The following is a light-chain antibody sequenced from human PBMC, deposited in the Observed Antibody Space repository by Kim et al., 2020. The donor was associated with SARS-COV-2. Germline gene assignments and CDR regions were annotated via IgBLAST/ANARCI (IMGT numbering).Light chain of an antibody. CDR3: QQFHQNPYT. V-gene: IGKV1-13*02. CDR2: DAS. Sequence: AIQLTQSPSSLSAYVGDRVTITCRASQGVGRALAWYQQKPGKAPKLLIHDASSLESEVPSRFSGSGSGTAFILTISGLQTEDLATYYCQQFHQNPYTFGQGTKLEI. J-gene: IGKJ2*01. CDR1: QGVGRA.